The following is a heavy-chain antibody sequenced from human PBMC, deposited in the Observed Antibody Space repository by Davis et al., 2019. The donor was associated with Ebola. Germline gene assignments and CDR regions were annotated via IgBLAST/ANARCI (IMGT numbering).Heavy chain of an antibody. CDR1: GFTFSSFA. CDR3: TRHVSGDFWYFDL. Sequence: GGSLRLSCSASGFTFSSFAMSWVRQAPGRGPEWVSTIAGSSGNTYYADSVKGRFTVSRDNSKNTLFLQLDSLRADDTAVYYCTRHVSGDFWYFDLWGRGTLVTVSS. D-gene: IGHD4-17*01. V-gene: IGHV3-23*01. CDR2: IAGSSGNT. J-gene: IGHJ2*01.